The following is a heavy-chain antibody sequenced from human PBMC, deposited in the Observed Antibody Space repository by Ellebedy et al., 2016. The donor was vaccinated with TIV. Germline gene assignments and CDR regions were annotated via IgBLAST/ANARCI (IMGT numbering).Heavy chain of an antibody. CDR3: ARDRMYYYDSSGSYQYYGMDV. V-gene: IGHV4-59*01. CDR1: GGSIRSDY. Sequence: SETLSLXCSVSGGSIRSDYWSWIRQPPGKGLEWIGYIYNRGRTNYNPSLESRVTISVDTSKNQFSLKLSSVTAADTAVYYCARDRMYYYDSSGSYQYYGMDVWGQGTTVTVSS. J-gene: IGHJ6*02. D-gene: IGHD3-22*01. CDR2: IYNRGRT.